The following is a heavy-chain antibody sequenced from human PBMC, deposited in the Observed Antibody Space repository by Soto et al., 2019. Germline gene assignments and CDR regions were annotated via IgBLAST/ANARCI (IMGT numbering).Heavy chain of an antibody. J-gene: IGHJ3*02. D-gene: IGHD3-22*01. CDR1: GLTFSSYA. Sequence: SGGSLRLSCAASGLTFSSYAMSWVRQAPGKGLEYVSVISSNGGSTYHADSVKGRFTISRDNSKNTLYLQMSSLRAEDTAVYYCVKGVKGSFLIPYYYDSSGYYYDAFNIWGQGTKVTVSS. CDR3: VKGVKGSFLIPYYYDSSGYYYDAFNI. CDR2: ISSNGGST. V-gene: IGHV3-64D*06.